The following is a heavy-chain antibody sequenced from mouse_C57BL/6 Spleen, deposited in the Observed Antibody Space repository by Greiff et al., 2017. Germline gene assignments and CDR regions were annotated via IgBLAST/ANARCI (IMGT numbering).Heavy chain of an antibody. CDR3: ARGLRAMDY. Sequence: QVQLKESGAELARPGASVKMSCKASGYTFTSYTMHWVKQRPGQGLEWIGYINPSSGYTTNNQKFKDKATLTADKSSSTAYMQLSSLTSEDSAVYYCARGLRAMDYWGQGTSVTVSS. CDR2: INPSSGYT. J-gene: IGHJ4*01. CDR1: GYTFTSYT. D-gene: IGHD3-3*01. V-gene: IGHV1-4*01.